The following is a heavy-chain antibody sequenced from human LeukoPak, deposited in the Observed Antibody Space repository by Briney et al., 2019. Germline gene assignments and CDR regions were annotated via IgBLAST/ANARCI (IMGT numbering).Heavy chain of an antibody. V-gene: IGHV1-2*02. CDR2: INPNSGGT. J-gene: IGHJ6*03. D-gene: IGHD1-26*01. Sequence: ASVKVSFKASGYTFTVYFMHWVRQAPGQGLEWMGWINPNSGGTNYAQKFQGRVTMTRDTSISTAYMELSSLRSDDTAVYYCARALKDLRRRIGGTTTFEYYYYMDVWGKGTTVIISS. CDR3: ARALKDLRRRIGGTTTFEYYYYMDV. CDR1: GYTFTVYF.